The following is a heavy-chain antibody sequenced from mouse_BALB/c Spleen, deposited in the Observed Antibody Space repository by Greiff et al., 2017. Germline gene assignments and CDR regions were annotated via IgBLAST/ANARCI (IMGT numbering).Heavy chain of an antibody. Sequence: QVQLKESGAELAKPGASVKMSCKASGYTFTSYWMHWVKQRPGQGLEWIGYINPSTGYTEYNQKFKDKATLTADKSSSTAYMQLSSLTSEDSAVYYCAINLYAMDYWGQGTSVTVSS. CDR2: INPSTGYT. J-gene: IGHJ4*01. V-gene: IGHV1-7*01. CDR1: GYTFTSYW. CDR3: AINLYAMDY.